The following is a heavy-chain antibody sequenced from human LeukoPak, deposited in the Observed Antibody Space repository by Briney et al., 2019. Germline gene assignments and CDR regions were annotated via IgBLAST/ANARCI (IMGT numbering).Heavy chain of an antibody. CDR1: GDSIRTYY. D-gene: IGHD5-24*01. J-gene: IGHJ4*02. V-gene: IGHV4-59*01. CDR2: IYYTGST. CDR3: ARGRDGYST. Sequence: NASETLSLTCTVSGDSIRTYYWSWIRQPPGKGLEWIGYIYYTGSTNDNPSLKSRVTMSVGTSKNQFSLKLSSVTAADTAMYYCARGRDGYSTWGQGTLVTVSS.